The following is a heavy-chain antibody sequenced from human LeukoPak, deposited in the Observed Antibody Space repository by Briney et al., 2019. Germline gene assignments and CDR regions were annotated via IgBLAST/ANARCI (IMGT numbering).Heavy chain of an antibody. Sequence: PSGTLSLSCTASGGSISSYYWSWIRQPPGKGLEWIGYIYYSGSTNYNPSLKSRVTMSVDTSKNQFSLKLSSVTAADTAVYYCARDEYYYGSGSYLYYMDVWGKGTTVTISS. D-gene: IGHD3-10*01. CDR2: IYYSGST. J-gene: IGHJ6*03. V-gene: IGHV4-59*12. CDR3: ARDEYYYGSGSYLYYMDV. CDR1: GGSISSYY.